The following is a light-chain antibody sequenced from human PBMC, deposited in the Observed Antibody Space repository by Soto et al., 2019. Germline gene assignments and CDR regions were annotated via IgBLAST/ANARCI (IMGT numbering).Light chain of an antibody. J-gene: IGLJ1*01. CDR3: ISYASINTYV. Sequence: QSALTHPPSVAGSPGQSITISSTGTNSDVGGYDYVSWYQQHPGKAPKLMIYDVTNRPSGVSNRFSGSKSGNTASLTISGLQAEDEADYYCISYASINTYVFGTGTKVNVL. CDR1: NSDVGGYDY. V-gene: IGLV2-14*01. CDR2: DVT.